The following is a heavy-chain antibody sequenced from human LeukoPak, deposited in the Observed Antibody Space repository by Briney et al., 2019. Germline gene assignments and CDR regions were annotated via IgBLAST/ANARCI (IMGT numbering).Heavy chain of an antibody. Sequence: SETLSLTCTVSDNSMNSNDYYWPWIRQPPGRGLEWIGSIYYGGSTYYNPSLQSRVTISIDTSKNQFSLKLSSVTAADTAVYYCARGRYCTNGVCYTLVYYYGMDVWGQGTTVTVSS. V-gene: IGHV4-39*01. J-gene: IGHJ6*02. CDR1: DNSMNSNDYY. D-gene: IGHD2-8*01. CDR2: IYYGGST. CDR3: ARGRYCTNGVCYTLVYYYGMDV.